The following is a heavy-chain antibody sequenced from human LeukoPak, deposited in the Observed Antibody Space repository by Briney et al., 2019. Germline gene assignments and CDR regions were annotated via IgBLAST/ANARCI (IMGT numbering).Heavy chain of an antibody. J-gene: IGHJ4*02. CDR1: GFTFSSYS. CDR2: ISSSSSTI. CDR3: ARDSSVTAAPIDY. Sequence: GGSPRLSCAASGFTFSSYSMNRVRQAPGKGLEWVSYISSSSSTIYYADSLKGRFTISRDDAENSLYLQMNSLRAEDTAVYYCARDSSVTAAPIDYWGQGTLVTVSS. D-gene: IGHD2-2*01. V-gene: IGHV3-48*01.